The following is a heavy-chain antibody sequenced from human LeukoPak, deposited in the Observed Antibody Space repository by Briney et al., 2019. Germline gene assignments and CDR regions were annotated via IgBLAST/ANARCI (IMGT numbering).Heavy chain of an antibody. CDR3: ARVRGSTDILTGYPFDY. J-gene: IGHJ4*02. D-gene: IGHD3-9*01. Sequence: VASVKVSCKASGGTFSSYAISWVRQAPGQGLEWMGRIIPILGIANYAQKFQGRVTITADKSTSTAYMELSSLRSEDTAVYYCARVRGSTDILTGYPFDYWGQGTLVTVSS. CDR1: GGTFSSYA. V-gene: IGHV1-69*04. CDR2: IIPILGIA.